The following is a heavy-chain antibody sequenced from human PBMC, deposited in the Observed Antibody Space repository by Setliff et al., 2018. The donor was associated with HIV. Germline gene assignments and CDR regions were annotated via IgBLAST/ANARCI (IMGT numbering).Heavy chain of an antibody. V-gene: IGHV4-39*01. J-gene: IGHJ6*03. CDR3: ARHTAVNVSPSGLGYYYIDV. CDR1: GDSIHSVTSY. CDR2: IYYTGYT. D-gene: IGHD3-9*01. Sequence: SETLSLTCTVSGDSIHSVTSYWVWFRQSPGKGLEWIGTIYYTGYTFNNPSLTSRVTMSVDTSKSQFSLKLQSVTAADAAIYYCARHTAVNVSPSGLGYYYIDVWAKGTSVTSP.